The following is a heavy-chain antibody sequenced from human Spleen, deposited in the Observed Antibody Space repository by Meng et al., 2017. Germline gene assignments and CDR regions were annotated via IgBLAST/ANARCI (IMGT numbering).Heavy chain of an antibody. V-gene: IGHV3-43*01. J-gene: IGHJ4*02. D-gene: IGHD4-17*01. Sequence: GGSLRLSCAASGFIFDDYTMHWVRQAPGKGLEWVSVISCDGDRTYYTDSVKGRFTMSRDNSKYSLHLQMNSLRSEDTALYYCVKASDHGDFPGYWGQGALVTVSS. CDR1: GFIFDDYT. CDR2: ISCDGDRT. CDR3: VKASDHGDFPGY.